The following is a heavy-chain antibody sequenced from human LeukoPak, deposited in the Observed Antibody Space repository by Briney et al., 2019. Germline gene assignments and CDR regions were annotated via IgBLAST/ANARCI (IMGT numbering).Heavy chain of an antibody. CDR2: ISGSGGST. J-gene: IGHJ4*02. D-gene: IGHD3-22*01. Sequence: PGGSLRLSCAASGFTVSSNYMSWVRQAPGKGLEWVSAISGSGGSTYYADSVKGRFTISRDNSKNTLYLQMNSLRAEDTAVYYCAKDSIRGYYYDSSGYYYFDYWGQGTPVTVSS. CDR3: AKDSIRGYYYDSSGYYYFDY. CDR1: GFTVSSNY. V-gene: IGHV3-23*01.